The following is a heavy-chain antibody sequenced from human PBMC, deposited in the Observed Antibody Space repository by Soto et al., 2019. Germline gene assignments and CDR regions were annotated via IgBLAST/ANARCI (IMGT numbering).Heavy chain of an antibody. D-gene: IGHD6-19*01. CDR3: ARGYLAGYSSGWHEPIYYFEY. Sequence: PSETLSLACTVSGGSISSYYWSWIRQPPGKGLEWIGYIYYSGSTNYNPSLKSRVTISVDTSKNQFSLKLSSVTAADTAVYYCARGYLAGYSSGWHEPIYYFEYWGQGTLVTVSS. J-gene: IGHJ4*02. CDR1: GGSISSYY. V-gene: IGHV4-59*01. CDR2: IYYSGST.